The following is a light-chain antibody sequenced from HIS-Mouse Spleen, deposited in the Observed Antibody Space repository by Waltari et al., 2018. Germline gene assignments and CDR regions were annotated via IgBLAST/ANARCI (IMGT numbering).Light chain of an antibody. Sequence: DLQMTPSPSTLPASVGDRATTTCRASQSISSWLAWSQQKPGKAPKLLIYKASSVESGVPSRFSGSGSGTEVTLTISSLQPDDFATYYCQQYNSYSWTFGQGTKVEIK. V-gene: IGKV1-5*03. J-gene: IGKJ1*01. CDR1: QSISSW. CDR2: KAS. CDR3: QQYNSYSWT.